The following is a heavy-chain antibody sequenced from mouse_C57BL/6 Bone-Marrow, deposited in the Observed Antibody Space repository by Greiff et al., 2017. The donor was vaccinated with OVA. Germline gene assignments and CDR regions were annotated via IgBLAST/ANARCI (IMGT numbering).Heavy chain of an antibody. D-gene: IGHD1-1*01. J-gene: IGHJ2*01. CDR3: TSIYSHYFDY. Sequence: VQLQQSGAELVRPGASVKLSCTASGFNIKDDYMHWVKQRPEQGLEWIGWIDPENGDTEYASKFQGKATITADTSSNTAYLQLSSLTSEDTAVYYCTSIYSHYFDYWGQGTTLTVSS. V-gene: IGHV14-4*01. CDR2: IDPENGDT. CDR1: GFNIKDDY.